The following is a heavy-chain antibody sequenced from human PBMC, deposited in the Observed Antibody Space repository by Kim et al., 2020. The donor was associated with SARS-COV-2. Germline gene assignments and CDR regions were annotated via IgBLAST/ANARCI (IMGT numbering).Heavy chain of an antibody. Sequence: GGSLRLSCVTSGFGFSSHTMNWVRQAPGKGLEWVSSISRSSNYIYYAGSMKGRFTISRDNAKNSLYLQMNSLRAEDTAVYYCARVREYSSSSPSYYYGMDVWGQGTTVTVSS. CDR3: ARVREYSSSSPSYYYGMDV. J-gene: IGHJ6*02. CDR2: ISRSSNYI. CDR1: GFGFSSHT. V-gene: IGHV3-21*01. D-gene: IGHD6-6*01.